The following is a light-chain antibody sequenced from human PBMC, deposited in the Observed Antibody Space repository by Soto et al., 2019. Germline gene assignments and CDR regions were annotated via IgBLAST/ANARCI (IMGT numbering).Light chain of an antibody. CDR3: LQYHHWPPGT. CDR2: TAS. J-gene: IGKJ2*02. Sequence: EIVMMQSPATLSASPGDTVTLSCRASQSVVRNLAWYQQKPGQTPRLLIYTASTRATGVPARFSGGGSETAFTLTISSPQSEDFAIYSCLQYHHWPPGTFGQGAMVELK. V-gene: IGKV3-15*01. CDR1: QSVVRN.